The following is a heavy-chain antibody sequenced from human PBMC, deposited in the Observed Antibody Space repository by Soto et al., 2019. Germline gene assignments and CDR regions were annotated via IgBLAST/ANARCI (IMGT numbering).Heavy chain of an antibody. D-gene: IGHD6-13*01. V-gene: IGHV3-23*01. J-gene: IGHJ5*02. CDR2: IGGVGGST. CDR3: AKRYSSIWTEFDP. Sequence: PGGSLRLSCAASGFPFSYYALSWVRQSPGKGLEWVSTIGGVGGSTYHADSVKGRFTISRDNSKSTMYLQMNSLRAEDTAVYYCAKRYSSIWTEFDPWGQGTLVTVSS. CDR1: GFPFSYYA.